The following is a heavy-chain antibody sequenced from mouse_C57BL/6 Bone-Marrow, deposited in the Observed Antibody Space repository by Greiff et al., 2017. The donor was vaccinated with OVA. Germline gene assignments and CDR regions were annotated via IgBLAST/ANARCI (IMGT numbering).Heavy chain of an antibody. CDR3: ARNYEDAMDY. CDR2: INPNNGGT. V-gene: IGHV1-22*01. D-gene: IGHD2-4*01. J-gene: IGHJ4*01. Sequence: EVKLMESGPELVKPGASVKMSCKASGYTFTDYNMHWVKQSHGKSLEWIGYINPNNGGTSYNQKFKGKATLTVNKSSSTAYMELRSLTSEDSAVYDCARNYEDAMDYWGQGTSVTVSS. CDR1: GYTFTDYN.